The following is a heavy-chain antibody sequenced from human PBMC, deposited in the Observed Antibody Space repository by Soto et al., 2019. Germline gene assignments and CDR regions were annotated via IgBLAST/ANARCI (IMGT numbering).Heavy chain of an antibody. V-gene: IGHV3-30*18. D-gene: IGHD2-15*01. CDR3: AKDRARYCSGGSCYSGSDY. CDR1: GFTFSSYG. Sequence: GGSLRLSCAASGFTFSSYGMHWVRQAPGKGLEWVAVISYDGSNKYYADSVKGRFTISRDNSKNTLYLQMNSLRAEDTAVYYCAKDRARYCSGGSCYSGSDYWGQGTLVTVSS. J-gene: IGHJ4*02. CDR2: ISYDGSNK.